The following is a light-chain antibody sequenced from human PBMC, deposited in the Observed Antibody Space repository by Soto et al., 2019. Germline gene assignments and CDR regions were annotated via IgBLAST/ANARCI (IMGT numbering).Light chain of an antibody. V-gene: IGLV1-51*02. Sequence: QSVLTQPPSVSAAPGQTVTISCSGSSSNIGNNYVSWYQQLPGTAPKLLIYENNKRPSGIPDRFSGSKSGTSATLGITGLQTGDEADYYCGTWDSSLSALVNWVFGGGTKLTVL. CDR1: SSNIGNNY. CDR3: GTWDSSLSALVNWV. CDR2: ENN. J-gene: IGLJ3*02.